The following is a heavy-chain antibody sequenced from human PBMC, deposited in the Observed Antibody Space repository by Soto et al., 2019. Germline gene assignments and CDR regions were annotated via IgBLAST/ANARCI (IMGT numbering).Heavy chain of an antibody. D-gene: IGHD6-13*01. CDR3: ARGIAAAAPIDY. J-gene: IGHJ4*02. Sequence: PSETLSLTCAVYGGSFSGYYWSWIRQPPGKGLEWIGEINHSGSTNYNPSLKSRVTISVDTSKNQFSLKLSSVTAADTAVYYCARGIAAAAPIDYWGQRTLVTVSS. CDR2: INHSGST. CDR1: GGSFSGYY. V-gene: IGHV4-34*01.